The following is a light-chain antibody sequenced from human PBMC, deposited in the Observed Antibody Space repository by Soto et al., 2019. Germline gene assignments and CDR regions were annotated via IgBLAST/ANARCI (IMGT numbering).Light chain of an antibody. V-gene: IGLV2-14*02. CDR2: EVT. J-gene: IGLJ1*01. Sequence: QSALTQPASMSGSPGQPITISCTGTSVVGSYSLVSWYQHHPGKAPKLLIYEVTNRPSGVSDRFSGSKSGNTASLTISGLQAEDEADYYCSSKRDSSTLFVFGTGTKLTV. CDR3: SSKRDSSTLFV. CDR1: SVVGSYSL.